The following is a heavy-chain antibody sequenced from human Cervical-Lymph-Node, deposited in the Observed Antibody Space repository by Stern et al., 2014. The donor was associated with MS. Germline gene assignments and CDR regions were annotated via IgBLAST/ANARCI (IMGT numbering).Heavy chain of an antibody. V-gene: IGHV1-69*12. Sequence: VQLVQSGAEVKKPGSSGKVSCKASGGTFSSHATSWVRQAPGQGLEWMGGIIPIFGTAVYAQKFQGRVTITADESTSTVYMELTSLRSEDTAVYYCAGGGGGRISMTTAVLYGMDVWGQGTTVTVSS. CDR2: IIPIFGTA. D-gene: IGHD2/OR15-2a*01. CDR1: GGTFSSHA. J-gene: IGHJ6*02. CDR3: AGGGGGRISMTTAVLYGMDV.